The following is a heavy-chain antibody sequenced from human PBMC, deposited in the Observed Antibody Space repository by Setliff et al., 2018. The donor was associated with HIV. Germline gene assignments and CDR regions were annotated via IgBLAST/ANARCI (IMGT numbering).Heavy chain of an antibody. V-gene: IGHV1-46*01. CDR3: ARGSTTTNYYYNYMDV. D-gene: IGHD5-12*01. CDR1: GYTFTSYY. CDR2: INPSGGST. J-gene: IGHJ6*03. Sequence: ASVKVSCKASGYTFTSYYMHWVRQAPGQGLEWMGIINPSGGSTSYAQKFQGRVTMTRDTSISTAYMELSRLTSDDTAVYYCARGSTTTNYYYNYMDVWGKGTTVTVSS.